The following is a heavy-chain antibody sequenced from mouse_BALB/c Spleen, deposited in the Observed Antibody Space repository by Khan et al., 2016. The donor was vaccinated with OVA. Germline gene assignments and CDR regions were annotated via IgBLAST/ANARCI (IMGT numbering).Heavy chain of an antibody. D-gene: IGHD1-1*02. CDR1: GYTFTNYW. CDR3: TRGRVGGSSFAC. CDR2: IYPSDSYT. Sequence: QVQLQQPGIELVRPGASVKLSCKASGYTFTNYWINWVKQRPGQGLEWIGNIYPSDSYTNYNQRFKDKATLTVDKSSSTAYLLLSRPTSEDSAVYYCTRGRVGGSSFACWGQGPLVTVSA. V-gene: IGHV1-69*02. J-gene: IGHJ3*01.